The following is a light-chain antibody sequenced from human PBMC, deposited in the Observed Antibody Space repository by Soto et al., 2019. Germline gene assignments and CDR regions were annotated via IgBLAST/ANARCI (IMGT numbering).Light chain of an antibody. J-gene: IGLJ2*01. CDR3: SSYTSSSTPWVV. V-gene: IGLV2-14*01. Sequence: QSALTQPASVSGSPGQSITISCTGTSSDVGGYNYASWYQQHPGKAPKLMIYDVSNRPSGVSNRFSGSKSGNTASLTISGLQAEDEADYYCSSYTSSSTPWVVFGGGTKLTVL. CDR2: DVS. CDR1: SSDVGGYNY.